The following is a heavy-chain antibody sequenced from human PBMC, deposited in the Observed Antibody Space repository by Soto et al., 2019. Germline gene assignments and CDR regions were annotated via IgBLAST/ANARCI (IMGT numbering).Heavy chain of an antibody. V-gene: IGHV3-74*03. Sequence: LRLSCAASGFTFSSYWMHWVRQSPGKGLVWVSQIDSDGRSTTYADTVKGRFTVSRDNAKNKLFLQMNSLGAEDTAVYYCVRDYDSSGFYSGHWGQGTLVTVSS. CDR2: IDSDGRST. D-gene: IGHD3-22*01. J-gene: IGHJ4*02. CDR1: GFTFSSYW. CDR3: VRDYDSSGFYSGH.